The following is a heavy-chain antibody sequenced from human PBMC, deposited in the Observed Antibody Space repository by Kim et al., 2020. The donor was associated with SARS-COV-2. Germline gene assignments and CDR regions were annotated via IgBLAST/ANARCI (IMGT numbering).Heavy chain of an antibody. D-gene: IGHD4-17*01. J-gene: IGHJ4*02. Sequence: RNGYTYYADSVKGRFTISRDNAKNSLYRQMESLRAEDTAVYYCASYGDWGYWGQGTLVTVSS. CDR2: RNGYT. V-gene: IGHV3-21*01. CDR3: ASYGDWGY.